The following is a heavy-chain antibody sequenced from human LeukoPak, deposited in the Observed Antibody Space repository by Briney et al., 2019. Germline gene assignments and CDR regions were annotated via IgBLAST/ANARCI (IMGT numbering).Heavy chain of an antibody. CDR2: ISCCGGST. CDR1: GFTFSSYA. J-gene: IGHJ4*02. D-gene: IGHD1-26*01. V-gene: IGHV3-23*01. Sequence: GGSLRLSCAASGFTFSSYAMSWLRECPGKGVEGVSAISCCGGSTFYALSVGRRFTTSRDNSKNTLYLQMNSLRAEDTAVYYCAKDIVRGGVGATGEDYWGQGTLVTVSS. CDR3: AKDIVRGGVGATGEDY.